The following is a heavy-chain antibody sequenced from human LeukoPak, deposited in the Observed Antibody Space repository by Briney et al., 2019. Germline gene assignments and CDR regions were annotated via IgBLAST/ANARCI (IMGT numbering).Heavy chain of an antibody. V-gene: IGHV4-59*12. CDR2: IYYSGST. Sequence: SETLSLTCTVSGGSISSYYWSWIRQPPGKGLEWIGYIYYSGSTNYNPSLKSRVTISVDKSKNQFSLKLSSVTAADTAVYYCARDRRTYGSGNLDYWGQGTLVTVSS. CDR1: GGSISSYY. D-gene: IGHD3-10*01. J-gene: IGHJ4*02. CDR3: ARDRRTYGSGNLDY.